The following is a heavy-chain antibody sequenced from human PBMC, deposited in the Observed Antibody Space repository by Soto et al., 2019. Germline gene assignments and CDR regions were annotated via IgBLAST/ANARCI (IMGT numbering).Heavy chain of an antibody. CDR1: GYTFTSYD. V-gene: IGHV1-8*01. CDR3: ARGWGVGGGRVQLWLYYYYYDMDV. J-gene: IGHJ6*02. Sequence: ASVKVSCKASGYTFTSYDINWVRQATGQGLEWMGWMNPNSGNTGYAQKFQGRVTMTRNTSISTAYMELSSLRSEDTAVYYCARGWGVGGGRVQLWLYYYYYDMDVWGQGTTVTVSS. D-gene: IGHD5-18*01. CDR2: MNPNSGNT.